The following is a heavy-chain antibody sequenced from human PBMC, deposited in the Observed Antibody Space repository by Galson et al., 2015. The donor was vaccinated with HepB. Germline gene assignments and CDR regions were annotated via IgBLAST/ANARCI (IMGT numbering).Heavy chain of an antibody. CDR2: IYYSGST. Sequence: SETLSLTCTVSGGSISSSSYYWGWIRQPPGKGLEWIGSIYYSGSTYYNPSLKSRVTISVDTSKNQFSLKLSSVTAADTAVYYCARLLRYSSGWYSGDAFDIWGQGTMVTVSS. CDR1: GGSISSSSYY. J-gene: IGHJ3*02. D-gene: IGHD6-19*01. CDR3: ARLLRYSSGWYSGDAFDI. V-gene: IGHV4-39*01.